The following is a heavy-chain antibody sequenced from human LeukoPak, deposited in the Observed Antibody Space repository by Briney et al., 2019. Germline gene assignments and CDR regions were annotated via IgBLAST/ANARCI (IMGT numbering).Heavy chain of an antibody. CDR2: IYYSGST. CDR1: GGSISSYY. D-gene: IGHD3-16*01. CDR3: ARSLDDYVWGSYSYFDY. J-gene: IGHJ4*02. V-gene: IGHV4-59*01. Sequence: SETLSLTCTVSGGSISSYYWSWIRQPPGKGLEWIGYIYYSGSTNYNPSLKSRVTISVDTSKNQFSLKLGSVTAADTAVYYCARSLDDYVWGSYSYFDYWGQGTLVTVSS.